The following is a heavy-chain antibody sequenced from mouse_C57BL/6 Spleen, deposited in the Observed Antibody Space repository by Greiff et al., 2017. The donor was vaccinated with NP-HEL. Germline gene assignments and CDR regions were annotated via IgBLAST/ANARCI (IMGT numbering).Heavy chain of an antibody. D-gene: IGHD4-1*01. CDR2: IHPNSGST. Sequence: QVQLQQPGAELVKPGASVKLSCKASGYTFTSYWMHWVKQRPGQGLEWIGMIHPNSGSTNYNETFKSKATLTVDKSSSTAYMQLSSLTSEDSAVYYWAAGNWYFDVWGTGTTVTVSS. CDR3: AAGNWYFDV. V-gene: IGHV1-64*01. CDR1: GYTFTSYW. J-gene: IGHJ1*03.